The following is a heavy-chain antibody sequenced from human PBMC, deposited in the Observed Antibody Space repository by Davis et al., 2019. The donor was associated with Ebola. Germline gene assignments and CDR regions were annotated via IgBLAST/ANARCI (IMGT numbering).Heavy chain of an antibody. CDR2: IYPGDSDT. Sequence: PGGSLRLSCKGSGYSFTSYWIGWVRQMPGKGLEWMGIIYPGDSDTRYSPSFQGQVTISADKSISTAYLQWSSLKASDTAMYYCARHPVWSSGWYGGIDYWGQGTLVTVSS. CDR1: GYSFTSYW. CDR3: ARHPVWSSGWYGGIDY. J-gene: IGHJ4*02. D-gene: IGHD6-19*01. V-gene: IGHV5-51*01.